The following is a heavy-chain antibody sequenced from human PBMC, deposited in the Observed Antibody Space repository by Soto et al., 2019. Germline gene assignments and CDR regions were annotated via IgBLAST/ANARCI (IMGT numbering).Heavy chain of an antibody. CDR3: ARARYASIGFSLDS. D-gene: IGHD3-16*01. V-gene: IGHV4-59*01. CDR2: IYLGGSI. Sequence: QTPGRRLEWLVFIYLGGSINYNPSFKSRVIISVDTSKNQFAVRLTSVTAADTAFYYCARARYASIGFSLDSRGLGTLVSVSS. J-gene: IGHJ5*01.